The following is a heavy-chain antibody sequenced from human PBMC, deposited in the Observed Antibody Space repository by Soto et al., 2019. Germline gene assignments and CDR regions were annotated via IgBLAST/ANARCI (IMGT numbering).Heavy chain of an antibody. J-gene: IGHJ4*02. V-gene: IGHV4-59*08. CDR3: ARQREYSSSWFDY. D-gene: IGHD6-13*01. CDR1: GGSINNYY. Sequence: SETLSLTCSVSGGSINNYYWSWIRQPPGKGLEWIGYIHYSGSTNYNPSLKSRVTISVDTSKNQFSLNVSSVTAADTAVYYCARQREYSSSWFDYWGQGTLVTVSS. CDR2: IHYSGST.